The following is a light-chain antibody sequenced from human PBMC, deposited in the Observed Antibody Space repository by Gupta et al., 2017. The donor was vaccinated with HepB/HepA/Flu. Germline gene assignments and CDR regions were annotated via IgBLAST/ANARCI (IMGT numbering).Light chain of an antibody. J-gene: IGKJ5*01. Sequence: DIQVTQFPSTQSASIGDRVTITCRASQNINKWLAWYQQKPEKAPRLLVYEASALKTDVPSRFSDSGSGTEFTLTINSLQADDFATYYCQQDNNSSITFGQGTRLEI. V-gene: IGKV1-5*03. CDR1: QNINKW. CDR3: QQDNNSSIT. CDR2: EAS.